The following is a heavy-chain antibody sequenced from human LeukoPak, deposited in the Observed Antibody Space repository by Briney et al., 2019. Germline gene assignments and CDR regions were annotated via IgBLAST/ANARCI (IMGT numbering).Heavy chain of an antibody. Sequence: ASVKVSCKASGYTFTSYDINWVRQATGQGREWMGWMNPNRGNTGYAQTFQGRVTMTRNTAIRTDYMALSRLRSEETAVYYCARLAQLRFLEWLMDYWGQGTLVTVSS. V-gene: IGHV1-8*01. CDR2: MNPNRGNT. D-gene: IGHD3-3*01. CDR1: GYTFTSYD. CDR3: ARLAQLRFLEWLMDY. J-gene: IGHJ4*02.